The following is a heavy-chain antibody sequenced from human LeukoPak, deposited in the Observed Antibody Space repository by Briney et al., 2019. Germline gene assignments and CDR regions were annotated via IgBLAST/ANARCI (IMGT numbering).Heavy chain of an antibody. V-gene: IGHV4-59*11. CDR1: GGPISTHY. CDR2: NDYSGST. D-gene: IGHD3-10*01. J-gene: IGHJ6*03. CDR3: ARGATFRGTYYMDV. Sequence: SDTLSLTCIVSGGPISTHYWSWRRQPPAKGLEWVGYNDYSGSTNYNPSVKSRVTISVDTSKNQFSLKLNSVTAADTAVYYCARGATFRGTYYMDVWGKGTTVTVSS.